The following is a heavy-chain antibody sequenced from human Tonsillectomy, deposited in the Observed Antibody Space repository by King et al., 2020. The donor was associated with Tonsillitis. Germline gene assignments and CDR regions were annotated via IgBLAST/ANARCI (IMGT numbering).Heavy chain of an antibody. V-gene: IGHV2-26*01. Sequence: TLKESGPVLVKPTETLTLTCTVSGFSLSNATMGVSWIRQPPGKALEWLAHIFSNDEKSYFTSLNSRLTISKDTSKSQVVLSLTNMDPVDTATYYCARSVIRCYDSSGYYFAGTHYFEFSEWPFDIWGQGTMVTVSS. CDR1: GFSLSNATMG. CDR2: IFSNDEK. D-gene: IGHD3-22*01. J-gene: IGHJ3*02. CDR3: ARSVIRCYDSSGYYFAGTHYFEFSEWPFDI.